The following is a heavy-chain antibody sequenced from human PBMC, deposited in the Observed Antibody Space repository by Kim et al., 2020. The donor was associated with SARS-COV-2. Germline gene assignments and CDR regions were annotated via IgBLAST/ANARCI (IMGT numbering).Heavy chain of an antibody. CDR3: ARSTYDFWSGSFDY. Sequence: QKCQGRVTITADESTSTAYMGLRSLRSEDTAVYYCARSTYDFWSGSFDYWGQGTLVTVSS. D-gene: IGHD3-3*01. V-gene: IGHV1-69*01. J-gene: IGHJ4*02.